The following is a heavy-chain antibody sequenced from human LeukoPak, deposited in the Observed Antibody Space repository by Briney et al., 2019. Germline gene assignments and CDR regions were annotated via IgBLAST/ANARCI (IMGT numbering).Heavy chain of an antibody. CDR3: ARHSYYYDSSGYSVSYGMDV. V-gene: IGHV4-59*08. D-gene: IGHD3-22*01. CDR1: GGSISSYY. Sequence: SETLSLTCTVSGGSISSYYWNWIRQPPGKGLEWIGYISYSGSTNYNPSLKGRVIISVDTSKKQFSLKLSSVTAADTAVYYCARHSYYYDSSGYSVSYGMDVWGQGTTVTVSS. CDR2: ISYSGST. J-gene: IGHJ6*02.